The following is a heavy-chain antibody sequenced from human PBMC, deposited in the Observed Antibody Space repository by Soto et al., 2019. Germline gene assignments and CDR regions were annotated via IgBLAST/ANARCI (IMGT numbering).Heavy chain of an antibody. J-gene: IGHJ4*02. Sequence: QVQLVQSGTEVKKPGASVKVSCKASGYTLTDYYIHWVRQAPGQGLEWMGWIDPKNGGTIYAQKFQDRVTMTRDTSISTAYMDLSRLTSDDTALYYCARDDYGIYPYWGQGTLVTVSS. CDR3: ARDDYGIYPY. CDR2: IDPKNGGT. D-gene: IGHD1-26*01. CDR1: GYTLTDYY. V-gene: IGHV1-2*02.